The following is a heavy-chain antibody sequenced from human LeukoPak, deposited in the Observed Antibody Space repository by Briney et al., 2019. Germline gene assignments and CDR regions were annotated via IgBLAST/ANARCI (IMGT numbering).Heavy chain of an antibody. CDR3: ARTQNIAAAGPWDY. J-gene: IGHJ4*02. D-gene: IGHD6-13*01. V-gene: IGHV3-21*01. Sequence: PGGSLRFSCAASGFTFSSYSMNWVRQAPGKGLEWVSSISSSSSYIYYADSVKGRFTISRDNAKNSLYLQMNSLRAEDTAVYYCARTQNIAAAGPWDYWGQGTLVTVSS. CDR1: GFTFSSYS. CDR2: ISSSSSYI.